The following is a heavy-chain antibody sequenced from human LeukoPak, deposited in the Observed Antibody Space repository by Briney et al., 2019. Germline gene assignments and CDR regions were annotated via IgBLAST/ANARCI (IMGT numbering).Heavy chain of an antibody. V-gene: IGHV1-69*06. J-gene: IGHJ3*02. CDR3: ARVHGELTHDAFDI. CDR2: IIPIFGTA. D-gene: IGHD4-17*01. Sequence: GASVKVSCKASGGTFSSYAISWVRQAPGQGLEWMGGIIPIFGTANYAQKFQGRVTITADKSTSTAYMELSSLRSEDTAVYYCARVHGELTHDAFDIWGQGTMVTVSS. CDR1: GGTFSSYA.